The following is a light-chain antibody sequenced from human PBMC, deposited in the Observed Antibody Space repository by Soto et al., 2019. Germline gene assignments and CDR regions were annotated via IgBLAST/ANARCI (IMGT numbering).Light chain of an antibody. CDR1: SSNVGNNNR. J-gene: IGLJ3*02. Sequence: QSALTQPPSVSGSPGQSVTISCAGPSSNVGNNNRVSWYQQPPGTAPKLMIYEVRTRPAGVPDRFSGSKSGNTASLTSSGLQPEDEADYYCSSYISSSTLVFGGGTKLTVL. V-gene: IGLV2-18*02. CDR3: SSYISSSTLV. CDR2: EVR.